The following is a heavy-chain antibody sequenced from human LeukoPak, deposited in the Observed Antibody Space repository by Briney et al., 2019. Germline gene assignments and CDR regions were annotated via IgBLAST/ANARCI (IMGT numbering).Heavy chain of an antibody. CDR3: AKAGARFYGDYRYYFDY. V-gene: IGHV3-9*01. D-gene: IGHD4-17*01. J-gene: IGHJ4*02. CDR1: VFTFDDYV. CDR2: IRWNSGSI. Sequence: GGSLRLTCAASVFTFDDYVMDWVRQAPVKGLEWVSVIRWNSGSIGYADSVKGRFTISRDNAKNSLYLQMNSLRAEDTALYYCAKAGARFYGDYRYYFDYWGQGTLVTVSS.